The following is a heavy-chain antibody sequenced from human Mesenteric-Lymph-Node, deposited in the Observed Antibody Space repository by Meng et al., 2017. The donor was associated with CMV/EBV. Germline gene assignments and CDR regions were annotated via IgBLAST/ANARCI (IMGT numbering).Heavy chain of an antibody. CDR2: IKQDGSEK. CDR3: ARGGLSSTSCSD. D-gene: IGHD2-2*01. Sequence: GESLKISCAASGFTFSIYSMNWVRQVPGKGLEWVANIKQDGSEKYYVDSVKGRFTISRDNAKNSLYLQMNSLRAEDTAVYYCARGGLSSTSCSDWGQGTLVTVSS. J-gene: IGHJ4*02. CDR1: GFTFSIYS. V-gene: IGHV3-7*01.